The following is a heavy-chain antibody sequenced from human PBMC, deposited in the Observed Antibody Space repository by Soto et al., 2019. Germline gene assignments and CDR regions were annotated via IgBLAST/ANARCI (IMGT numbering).Heavy chain of an antibody. CDR2: ISYDGSNK. J-gene: IGHJ4*02. V-gene: IGHV3-30-3*01. D-gene: IGHD6-13*01. CDR3: SSLFIAAAGISGY. CDR1: GFTFSSYA. Sequence: PGGSLRLSCAASGFTFSSYAMHWVRQAPGKGLECVAVISYDGSNKYYADSVKGRFTISRDNSKNTLYLQMNSLRAEDTAVYYCSSLFIAAAGISGYWGQGTLVTVSS.